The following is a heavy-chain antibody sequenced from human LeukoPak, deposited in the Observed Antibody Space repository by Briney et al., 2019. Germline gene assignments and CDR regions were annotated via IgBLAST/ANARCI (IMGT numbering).Heavy chain of an antibody. D-gene: IGHD6-13*01. CDR1: GFSLSTSGVG. J-gene: IGHJ4*02. V-gene: IGHV2-5*02. CDR3: AHRSEGQQLSDY. Sequence: SGPTLVKPTQTLTLTCTFSGFSLSTSGVGVGWIRQPPGKALEWLALLYWDDDKRYSPSLKSRLTITKDTSKNQVVITMTNMDPVDTATYYCAHRSEGQQLSDYWGQGTLVTVSS. CDR2: LYWDDDK.